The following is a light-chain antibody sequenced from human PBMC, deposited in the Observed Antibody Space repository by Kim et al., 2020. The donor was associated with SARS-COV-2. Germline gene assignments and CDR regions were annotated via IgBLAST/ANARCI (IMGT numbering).Light chain of an antibody. CDR3: AAWDTSLRDHV. V-gene: IGLV1-51*01. Sequence: GQKVTITCSGSSSNIGNKFVSWYQQLLGTAPKLIIYDTYERPSGISVRFSGSKSGTSATLTITGLQTGDEADYYCAAWDTSLRDHVFGTGTKVTVL. CDR1: SSNIGNKF. J-gene: IGLJ1*01. CDR2: DTY.